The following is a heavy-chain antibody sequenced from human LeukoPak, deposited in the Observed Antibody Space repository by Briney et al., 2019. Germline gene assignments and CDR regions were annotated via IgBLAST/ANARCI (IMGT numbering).Heavy chain of an antibody. V-gene: IGHV3-30*04. Sequence: GRSLRLSCAASGFTFSSYAMHWVRQAPGKGLEWVAVISYDGSNKYYVDSVKGRFTISRDNSKNTLYLQMNSLRAEDTAVYYCETHPYYDSSGSQSFDYWGQGTLVTVSS. CDR2: ISYDGSNK. CDR3: ETHPYYDSSGSQSFDY. CDR1: GFTFSSYA. J-gene: IGHJ4*02. D-gene: IGHD3-22*01.